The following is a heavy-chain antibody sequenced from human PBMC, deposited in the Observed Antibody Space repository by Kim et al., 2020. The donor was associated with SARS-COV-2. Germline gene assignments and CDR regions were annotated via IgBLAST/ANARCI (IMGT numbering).Heavy chain of an antibody. D-gene: IGHD6-19*01. J-gene: IGHJ4*02. V-gene: IGHV3-30*04. CDR1: GFTFSSYA. CDR2: ISYDGSNK. CDR3: ARGGIAGAGTWDY. Sequence: GGSLRLSCAASGFTFSSYAMHWVRQAPGKGLEWVAVISYDGSNKYYADSVKGRFTISRDNSKNTLYLQMNSLRAEDTAVYYCARGGIAGAGTWDYWGQGT.